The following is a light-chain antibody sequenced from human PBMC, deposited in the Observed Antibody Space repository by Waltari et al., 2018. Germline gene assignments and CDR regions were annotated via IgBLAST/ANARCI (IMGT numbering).Light chain of an antibody. CDR2: VNSDGSH. J-gene: IGLJ3*02. CDR1: SGHRSNI. Sequence: QLVLTQSPSASASLGASVKLTCTLSSGHRSNIIAWLPQQPGKGPRYLMQVNSDGSHRKGDEIPDRFSGASSGAERYLTISSLQSEDEADYYCETGGHGTWVFGGGTKLTVL. V-gene: IGLV4-69*01. CDR3: ETGGHGTWV.